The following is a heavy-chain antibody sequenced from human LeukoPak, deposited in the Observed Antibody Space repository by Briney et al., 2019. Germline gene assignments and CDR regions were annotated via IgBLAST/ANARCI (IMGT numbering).Heavy chain of an antibody. D-gene: IGHD3-22*01. CDR1: GYTFTGYY. Sequence: ASVKVSCKASGYTFTGYYMYWVRQAPGQGFEWMGWINPNSGGTNYAQKFQGWVTMTRDTSISTAYMELSRLRSDDTAVYYCARGGDYYDSSGPLDYWGQGTLVTVSS. V-gene: IGHV1-2*04. J-gene: IGHJ4*02. CDR2: INPNSGGT. CDR3: ARGGDYYDSSGPLDY.